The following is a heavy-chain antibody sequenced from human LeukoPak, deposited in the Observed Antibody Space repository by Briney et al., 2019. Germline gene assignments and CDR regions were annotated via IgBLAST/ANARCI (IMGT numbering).Heavy chain of an antibody. CDR2: IYYSGST. D-gene: IGHD3-10*01. J-gene: IGHJ3*02. Sequence: PSETLSLTCTVSGGSISSYYWSWIRQPPGKGLEWIGYIYYSGSTNYNPSLKSRVTISVDTSKNQFSLKLSSVTAADTAVYYCARDGYYYGSGSPPGAFDIWGQGTMVTVSS. CDR1: GGSISSYY. V-gene: IGHV4-59*01. CDR3: ARDGYYYGSGSPPGAFDI.